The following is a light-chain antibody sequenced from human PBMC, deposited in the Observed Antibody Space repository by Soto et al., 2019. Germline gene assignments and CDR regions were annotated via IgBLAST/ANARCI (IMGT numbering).Light chain of an antibody. CDR1: QSISTY. CDR3: QQNYITPWT. CDR2: ATS. J-gene: IGKJ1*01. Sequence: DIQMTQSPSSLSASVGDRVTITCRASQSISTYLNWYDQKPGEAPKLLINATSSLQDGVPLRFSGSGSGTDFTLTISSLQPEDSATYYCQQNYITPWTFGQGTKVEI. V-gene: IGKV1-39*01.